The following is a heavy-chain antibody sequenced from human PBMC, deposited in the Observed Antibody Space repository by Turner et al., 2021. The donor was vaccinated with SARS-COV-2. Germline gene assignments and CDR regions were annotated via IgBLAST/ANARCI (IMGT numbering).Heavy chain of an antibody. CDR1: GNNITSYA. D-gene: IGHD3-10*01. Sequence: ALLVQSSAAAKKPAAFVKVICKASGNNITSYAMHWVRQAPGQRLEWMVCINAGNGSKKYSQRYQSRVTSTRDTSASTAYMGLSSLRSEDTAVYYCASGSNVRVVIYGYYYGMDVWGQGTTVTVSS. V-gene: IGHV1-3*01. CDR2: INAGNGSK. J-gene: IGHJ6*02. CDR3: ASGSNVRVVIYGYYYGMDV.